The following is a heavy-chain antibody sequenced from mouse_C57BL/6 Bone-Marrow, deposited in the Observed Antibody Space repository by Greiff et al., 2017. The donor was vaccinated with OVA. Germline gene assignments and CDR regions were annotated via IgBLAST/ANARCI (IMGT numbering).Heavy chain of an antibody. D-gene: IGHD2-4*01. CDR1: GFTFSSYA. CDR3: ARNYDYDGGYYFDY. Sequence: EVKLMESGGGLVKPGGSLKLSCAASGFTFSSYAMSWVRQTPVKRLEWVATISDGGSYTYYPDNVKGRFTISRDNAKNNLYLQMSHLKSEDTAMYYCARNYDYDGGYYFDYWGQGTTLTVSS. V-gene: IGHV5-4*03. J-gene: IGHJ2*01. CDR2: ISDGGSYT.